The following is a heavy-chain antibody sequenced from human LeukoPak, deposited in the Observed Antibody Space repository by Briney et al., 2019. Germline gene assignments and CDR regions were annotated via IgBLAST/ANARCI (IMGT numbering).Heavy chain of an antibody. CDR1: GFTFSTYG. J-gene: IGHJ3*02. Sequence: PGGSLRLSCAASGFTFSTYGMHWVRQAPGKGLEWVAVISYDGSNKYYADSVKGRFTISRDNSKNTLYLQMNSLRAEDTAVYYCAKDQGITMIVVVFDIWGQGTMVTVSS. CDR3: AKDQGITMIVVVFDI. D-gene: IGHD3-22*01. CDR2: ISYDGSNK. V-gene: IGHV3-30*18.